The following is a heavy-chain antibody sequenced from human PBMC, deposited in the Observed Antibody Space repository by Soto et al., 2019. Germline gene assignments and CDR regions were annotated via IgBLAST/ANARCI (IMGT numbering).Heavy chain of an antibody. Sequence: GGSLRLSCAASGFTFSSLAMSWVRRAPGKGLEWDSAIDSSGGVTYYADAVKGRFTISRDNSKNTQYLQMNSLRAGDTAVYHCVQFLGPVVRGVVPVAPTLKLDSWGLGTLVTVSS. J-gene: IGHJ4*02. V-gene: IGHV3-23*01. CDR3: VQFLGPVVRGVVPVAPTLKLDS. CDR1: GFTFSSLA. D-gene: IGHD3-10*01. CDR2: IDSSGGVT.